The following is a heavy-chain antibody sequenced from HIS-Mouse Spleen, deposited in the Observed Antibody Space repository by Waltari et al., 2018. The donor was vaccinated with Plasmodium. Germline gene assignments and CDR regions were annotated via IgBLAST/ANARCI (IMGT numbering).Heavy chain of an antibody. D-gene: IGHD6-19*01. J-gene: IGHJ3*02. V-gene: IGHV1-18*01. CDR2: KGAYNGNP. Sequence: QVQLVQSGAEVKKPGASVKVSCKASGYTFIRYGISWVRQAPGQGLVWMGWKGAYNGNPKYAQKLQGRVSMTTDTSTSPAYMGVSSLGSDDTAVYYCARGSAGDAFDIWGQGTMVTVSS. CDR3: ARGSAGDAFDI. CDR1: GYTFIRYG.